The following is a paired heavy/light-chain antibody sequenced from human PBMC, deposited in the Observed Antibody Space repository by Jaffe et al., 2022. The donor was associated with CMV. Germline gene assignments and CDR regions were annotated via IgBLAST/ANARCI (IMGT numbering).Light chain of an antibody. CDR3: QQYYTTPGP. CDR1: QNVLYSSNNKNY. Sequence: DIVMTQSPDSLAVSLGERATINCKSSQNVLYSSNNKNYLAWYQQKPGQPPKLLIYWASTRESGVPDRFTGSGSGTDFTLTISSLQAEDVAVYYCQQYYTTPGPFGQGTKVEIK. V-gene: IGKV4-1*01. CDR2: WAS. J-gene: IGKJ1*01.
Heavy chain of an antibody. CDR2: IYYSGST. CDR3: ARDDGRGYSYGYSAFDI. Sequence: QVQLQESGPGLVKPSETLSLTCTVSGGSISSYYWSWIRQPPGKGLEWIGYIYYSGSTKYNPSLKSRLTISLDTSKNQFSLKLSSVTAADTAVYYCARDDGRGYSYGYSAFDIWGQGTMVTVSS. CDR1: GGSISSYY. J-gene: IGHJ3*02. D-gene: IGHD5-18*01. V-gene: IGHV4-59*01.